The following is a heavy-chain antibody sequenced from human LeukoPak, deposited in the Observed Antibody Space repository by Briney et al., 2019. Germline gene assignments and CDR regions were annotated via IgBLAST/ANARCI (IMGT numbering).Heavy chain of an antibody. CDR2: IYNSGSS. J-gene: IGHJ3*02. D-gene: IGHD2-2*01. CDR3: ARKLASSTLKAGAFDI. V-gene: IGHV4-39*07. Sequence: SETLSLTGTVSGGSISSSSYYWGWIRQPPGKGLEWIGSIYNSGSSYYNQSLKSRVTMSVDTSTNQISLRLTSVTAADTAMYYCARKLASSTLKAGAFDIWGQGTMVTVSS. CDR1: GGSISSSSYY.